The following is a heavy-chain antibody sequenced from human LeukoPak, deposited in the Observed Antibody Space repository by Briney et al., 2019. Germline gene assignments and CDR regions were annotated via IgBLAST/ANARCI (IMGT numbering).Heavy chain of an antibody. CDR2: ISWNSGSI. CDR3: AKDVSLGYCSGGSCSAHFDY. D-gene: IGHD2-15*01. CDR1: GFIFDDYA. Sequence: GGSLRLSCAASGFIFDDYAMHWVRQAPGKGLEWVSGISWNSGSIAYADSVKGRFTISRDNAKNSLYLQMNSLRAEVMALYYCAKDVSLGYCSGGSCSAHFDYWGQGTLVTVSS. J-gene: IGHJ4*02. V-gene: IGHV3-9*03.